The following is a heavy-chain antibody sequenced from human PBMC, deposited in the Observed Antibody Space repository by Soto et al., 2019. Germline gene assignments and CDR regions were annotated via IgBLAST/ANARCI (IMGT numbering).Heavy chain of an antibody. CDR2: ISSNGGST. J-gene: IGHJ4*02. CDR3: ARDYYKYYDSSGYYRSPAY. D-gene: IGHD3-22*01. V-gene: IGHV3-64*01. CDR1: GFTFSSYA. Sequence: GGSLRLSCAASGFTFSSYAMHWVRQAPGKGLEYVSAISSNGGSTYYANSVKGRFTISRDNSRNTLYLQMNSLRAEDMAVYYCARDYYKYYDSSGYYRSPAYWGQGTLVTVSS.